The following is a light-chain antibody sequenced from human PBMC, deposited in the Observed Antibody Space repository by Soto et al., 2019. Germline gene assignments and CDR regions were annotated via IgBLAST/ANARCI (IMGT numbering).Light chain of an antibody. V-gene: IGKV1-27*01. CDR3: QKFNAVPT. CDR2: AAS. CDR1: QAISNY. J-gene: IGKJ4*01. Sequence: DIQMTQSPSSLSASVGDRVTITCRASQAISNYLAWYQQKPGKVPTLLIYAASTLQSGVASRISGIGSRTDFTLTISSLQPEDAATYYCQKFNAVPTFGGGTKVEI.